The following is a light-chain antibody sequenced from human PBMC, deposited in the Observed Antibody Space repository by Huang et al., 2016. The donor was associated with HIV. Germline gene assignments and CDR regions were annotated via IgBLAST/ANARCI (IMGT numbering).Light chain of an antibody. Sequence: EVVLTQSPATVSVSPGQGATLSCRASQSVAISVSLYHQKTGQSPRLLIYEASERAAGTPSRSSGSGAETHLTLTISSLEPDDVGVYYCHQRHNWLTFGGGTKVEI. CDR1: QSVAIS. CDR3: HQRHNWLT. V-gene: IGKV3-11*01. CDR2: EAS. J-gene: IGKJ4*01.